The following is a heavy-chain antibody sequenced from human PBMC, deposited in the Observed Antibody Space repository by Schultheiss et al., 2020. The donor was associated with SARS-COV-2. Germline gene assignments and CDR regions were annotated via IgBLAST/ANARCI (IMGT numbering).Heavy chain of an antibody. CDR3: ARAPSIAARPGQYYYYYGMDV. V-gene: IGHV4-59*01. Sequence: SETLSLTCTVSGGSISSYYWSWIRQPPGKGLEWIGYIYYSGSTYYNPSLKSRVTISVDTSKNQFSLKLSSVTAADTAVYYCARAPSIAARPGQYYYYYGMDVWGQGTTVTVSS. CDR2: IYYSGST. D-gene: IGHD6-6*01. CDR1: GGSISSYY. J-gene: IGHJ6*02.